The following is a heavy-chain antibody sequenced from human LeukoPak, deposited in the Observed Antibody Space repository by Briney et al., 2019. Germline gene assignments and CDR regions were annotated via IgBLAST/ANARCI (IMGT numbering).Heavy chain of an antibody. J-gene: IGHJ4*02. V-gene: IGHV3-21*01. D-gene: IGHD2-21*01. CDR1: GFTFSSYS. CDR2: ISSSSSYI. Sequence: GGSLRLSCAASGFTFSSYSMNWVRQAPGKGLEWVSSISSSSSYIYYADSVKGRFTISRDNAKNSLYLQMNSLRAEDTAVYYCANDLAYCGGDCYAPFDYWGQGTLVTVSS. CDR3: ANDLAYCGGDCYAPFDY.